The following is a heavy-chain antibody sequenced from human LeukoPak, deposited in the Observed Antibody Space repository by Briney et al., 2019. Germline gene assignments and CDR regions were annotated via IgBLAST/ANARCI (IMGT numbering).Heavy chain of an antibody. J-gene: IGHJ4*02. V-gene: IGHV4-31*03. CDR3: ARVPLP. CDR1: GGSISSGGHY. D-gene: IGHD1-26*01. Sequence: SETLSLTCTVSGGSISSGGHYWSWIRQHPGKGLEWIGYIYYTGSSYCDPSLKSRVTMSVDTSKNQFSLELRSVTAADTAVYYCARVPLPWGQGTLVIVSS. CDR2: IYYTGSS.